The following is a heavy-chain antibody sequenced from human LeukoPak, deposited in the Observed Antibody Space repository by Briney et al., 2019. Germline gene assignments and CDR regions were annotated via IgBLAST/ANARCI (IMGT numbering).Heavy chain of an antibody. CDR3: AKDRGYYDSSGYYSVLDY. CDR2: ISSSSSYI. Sequence: GGSLGLSCAASGFTFNTYSMNWVRQAPGKGLEWVSCISSSSSYIFYADSVKGRFTISRDNAKNSLYLQMNSLRAEDTAVYYCAKDRGYYDSSGYYSVLDYWGQGTLVTVSS. D-gene: IGHD3-22*01. J-gene: IGHJ4*02. CDR1: GFTFNTYS. V-gene: IGHV3-21*04.